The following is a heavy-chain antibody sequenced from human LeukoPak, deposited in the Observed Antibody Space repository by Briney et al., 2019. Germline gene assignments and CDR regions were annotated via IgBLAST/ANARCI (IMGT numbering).Heavy chain of an antibody. CDR3: ARIYCSSTSCHEGYFDY. D-gene: IGHD2-2*01. CDR1: GGTFSSYA. V-gene: IGHV1-69*13. Sequence: SVKVSCKASGGTFSSYAISWVRQAPGQGLGWMGGIIPIFGTANYAQKFQGRVTITADESTSTAYMELSSLRSEDTAVYYCARIYCSSTSCHEGYFDYWGQGTLVTVSS. CDR2: IIPIFGTA. J-gene: IGHJ4*02.